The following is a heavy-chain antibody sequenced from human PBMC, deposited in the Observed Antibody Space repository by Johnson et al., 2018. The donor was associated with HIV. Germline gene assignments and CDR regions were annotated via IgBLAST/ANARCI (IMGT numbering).Heavy chain of an antibody. CDR2: ISFDGKLK. D-gene: IGHD5-24*01. CDR3: ARVLNARPQWALDI. V-gene: IGHV3-30*04. J-gene: IGHJ3*02. CDR1: GFTFSSYA. Sequence: QVQVVESGGGVVQPGRSLRLSCAASGFTFSSYAIHWVRQAPGKGLEWVAVISFDGKLKKYADSVKGRFTISRDNAKNSLYLQMNSLRAEDTALYYCARVLNARPQWALDIWGQGTMVTVSS.